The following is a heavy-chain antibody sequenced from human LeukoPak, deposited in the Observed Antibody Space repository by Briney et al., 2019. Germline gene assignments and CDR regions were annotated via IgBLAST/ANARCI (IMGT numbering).Heavy chain of an antibody. CDR2: IDPSDSYT. CDR3: ARVDIVATISD. D-gene: IGHD5-12*01. CDR1: GGTFSSYA. J-gene: IGHJ4*02. V-gene: IGHV5-10-1*01. Sequence: KVSCKASGGTFSSYAISWVRQAPAQRLEGMGRIDPSDSYTKYSPSFQGHVTISADKSISTAYLQWSSRKASDTAMYYCARVDIVATISDWGQGTLVTVSS.